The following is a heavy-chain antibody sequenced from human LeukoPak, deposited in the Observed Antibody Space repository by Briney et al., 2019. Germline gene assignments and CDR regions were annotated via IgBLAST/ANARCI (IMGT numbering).Heavy chain of an antibody. CDR2: VYHSGSA. J-gene: IGHJ4*02. CDR1: GHSISSPKW. Sequence: SETLSLTCAVSGHSISSPKWWSWVRQPPGKGLEWIGEVYHSGSANYNPSVKSRVTISVDKSKNQFSLRLTSATAADTAVYYCARDLRGIVAPPRWGQGTLVSVSS. V-gene: IGHV4-4*02. CDR3: ARDLRGIVAPPR. D-gene: IGHD2-15*01.